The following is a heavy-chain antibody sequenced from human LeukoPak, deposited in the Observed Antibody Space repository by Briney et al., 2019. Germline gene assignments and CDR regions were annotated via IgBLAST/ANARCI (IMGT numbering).Heavy chain of an antibody. CDR3: AREGARWEPSFRAFDI. J-gene: IGHJ3*02. D-gene: IGHD1-26*01. Sequence: ASETLSLTCTVSGGSISGYYWSWIRQPPGKGLEWIGYIYYSGSTSYNPSLKSRVTISVDTSKDQFSLKLSSVTAADTAVYYCAREGARWEPSFRAFDIWGQGTMVTVSS. CDR1: GGSISGYY. CDR2: IYYSGST. V-gene: IGHV4-59*01.